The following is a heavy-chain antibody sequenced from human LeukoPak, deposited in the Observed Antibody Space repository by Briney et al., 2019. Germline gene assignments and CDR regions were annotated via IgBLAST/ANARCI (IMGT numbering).Heavy chain of an antibody. CDR3: HCEIIT. V-gene: IGHV3-73*01. J-gene: IGHJ4*02. D-gene: IGHD2-21*02. CDR2: IRSKANNYAT. Sequence: PGGSLRLSCATSGFIFSTSAIYWVRQAPGKGLEWVGRIRSKANNYATAYAESVKGRFTISRDDSKNTAFLQMNSLKIEDTAMYYCHCEIITGGQGTLVTVSS. CDR1: GFIFSTSA.